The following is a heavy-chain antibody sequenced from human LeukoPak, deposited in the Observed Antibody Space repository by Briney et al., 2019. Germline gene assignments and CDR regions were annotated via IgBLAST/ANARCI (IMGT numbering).Heavy chain of an antibody. J-gene: IGHJ4*02. CDR1: GYTFISYD. V-gene: IGHV1-8*01. CDR2: MNPNSGNT. CDR3: ARGDTIFGVVIYYFDY. D-gene: IGHD3-3*01. Sequence: ASVKVSCKASGYTFISYDINWVRQATGQGLEWMGWMNPNSGNTGYAQKFQGRVTMTRNTSISTAYMELSSLRSEDTAVYYCARGDTIFGVVIYYFDYWGQGTLVTVSS.